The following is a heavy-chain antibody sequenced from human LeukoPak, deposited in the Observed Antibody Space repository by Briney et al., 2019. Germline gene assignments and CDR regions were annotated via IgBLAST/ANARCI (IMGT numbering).Heavy chain of an antibody. CDR1: GFTFSGFW. CDR2: INSDGSEG. V-gene: IGHV3-7*03. Sequence: GGSLRLSCAVSGFTFSGFWMSWSRLAPGKGLEWVASINSDGSEGYYADVVKGRFTISRDNAKNSLYLQINSLRAEDTAVYYCARSLYSSSSSVWGQGTMVTVSS. CDR3: ARSLYSSSSSV. J-gene: IGHJ3*01. D-gene: IGHD6-6*01.